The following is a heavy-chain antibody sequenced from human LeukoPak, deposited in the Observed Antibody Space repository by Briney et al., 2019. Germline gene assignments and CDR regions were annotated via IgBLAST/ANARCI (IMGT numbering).Heavy chain of an antibody. D-gene: IGHD2-15*01. CDR2: INHSGST. CDR1: GFSFSNYG. J-gene: IGHJ1*01. Sequence: PGGSLRLSCAASGFSFSNYGMNWVRQPPGKGLEWIGEINHSGSTNYNPSLKSRVTISVNTSKNQFSLKLSSVTAADTAVYYCARGSWVEAKREYFQHWGQGTLVTVSS. CDR3: ARGSWVEAKREYFQH. V-gene: IGHV4-34*01.